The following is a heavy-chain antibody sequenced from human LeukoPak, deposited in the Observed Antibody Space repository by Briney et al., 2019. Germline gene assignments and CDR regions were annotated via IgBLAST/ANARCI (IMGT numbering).Heavy chain of an antibody. D-gene: IGHD6-6*01. V-gene: IGHV1-46*01. CDR1: GYTFSNYY. J-gene: IGHJ4*02. CDR2: INPSGST. CDR3: ARDVAPRPGPVHYFDY. Sequence: GASVKVSCKASGYTFSNYYLHWLRQALRQGPEWLGIINPSGSTNYAQKFEGRVTMTSDLSTSTVYMELNSLRSEDTAIYYCARDVAPRPGPVHYFDYWGQGTLVTVSS.